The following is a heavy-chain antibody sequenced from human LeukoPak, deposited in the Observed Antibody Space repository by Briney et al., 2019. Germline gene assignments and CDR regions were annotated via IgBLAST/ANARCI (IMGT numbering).Heavy chain of an antibody. CDR2: ISSSSSYI. Sequence: GGSLRLSCAASGFTFSSYSMNWVRQAPGKGLEWVSSISSSSSYIYYADSVKGRFIISRDNAKNSLYLQMNSLRAEDTAVYYCARGAVVVPAASRADYWGQGTLVTVSS. J-gene: IGHJ4*02. D-gene: IGHD2-2*01. V-gene: IGHV3-21*01. CDR1: GFTFSSYS. CDR3: ARGAVVVPAASRADY.